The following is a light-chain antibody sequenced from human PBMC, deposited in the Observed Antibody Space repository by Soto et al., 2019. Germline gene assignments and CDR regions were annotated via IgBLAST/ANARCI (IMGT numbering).Light chain of an antibody. CDR3: QQCFTSPIT. J-gene: IGKJ5*01. V-gene: IGKV4-1*01. Sequence: DIVMTQSPDSLAVSLGERATINCKSSQSVLSSSNYKNYLSWYQQKPGQPPKLLFYWASTRESGVPDRFSGSGSGTDFAPTMSSLQAEDVAVYFCQQCFTSPITVGQGTRLEIK. CDR1: QSVLSSSNYKNY. CDR2: WAS.